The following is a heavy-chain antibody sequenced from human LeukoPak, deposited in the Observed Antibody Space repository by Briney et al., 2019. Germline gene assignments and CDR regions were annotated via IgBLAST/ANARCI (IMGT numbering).Heavy chain of an antibody. CDR1: GFTFSSYG. V-gene: IGHV3-30*02. D-gene: IGHD5-18*01. CDR3: ARDLSGVTGYTYGRGIDY. J-gene: IGHJ4*02. Sequence: GGSLRLSCAASGFTFSSYGMHWVRQAPGKGLEWVAFIRYDGSNKYYADSVKGRFSISRDNVKNSLYLQMNTLRAEDTAVYYCARDLSGVTGYTYGRGIDYWGQGTLVTVSS. CDR2: IRYDGSNK.